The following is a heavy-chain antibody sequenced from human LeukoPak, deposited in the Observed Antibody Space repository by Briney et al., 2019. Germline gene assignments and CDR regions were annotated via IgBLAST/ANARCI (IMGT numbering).Heavy chain of an antibody. CDR2: IRYDGSNK. CDR1: GFTFSSYG. J-gene: IGHJ6*03. CDR3: AKVGSSTSWPYYYYYYMDV. Sequence: GGSLRLSCAASGFTFSSYGMHWVRQAPGKGLEWVAFIRYDGSNKYYADSVKGRFTISRDNSKNTLYLQMNSLRAEDTAVYYCAKVGSSTSWPYYYYYYMDVWGKGTTVTISS. D-gene: IGHD2-2*01. V-gene: IGHV3-30*02.